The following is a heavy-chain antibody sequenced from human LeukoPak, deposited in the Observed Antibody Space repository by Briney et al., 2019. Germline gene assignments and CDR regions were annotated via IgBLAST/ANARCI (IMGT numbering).Heavy chain of an antibody. D-gene: IGHD1-20*01. CDR1: GYTFTGYY. J-gene: IGHJ4*02. Sequence: GASVKVSCKASGYTFTGYYMHWVRQAPGQGLEWMGWMNPNSGNTGYAQKFQGRVTITRNTSISTAYMELSSLRSEDTAVYYCARGNKYNWNRIDYWGQGTLVTVSS. CDR3: ARGNKYNWNRIDY. V-gene: IGHV1-8*03. CDR2: MNPNSGNT.